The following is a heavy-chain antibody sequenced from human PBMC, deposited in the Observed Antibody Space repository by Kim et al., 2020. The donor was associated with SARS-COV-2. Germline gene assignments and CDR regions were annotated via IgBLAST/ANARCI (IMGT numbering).Heavy chain of an antibody. CDR2: LYYSGIT. CDR3: TSPSRRFHAMDV. J-gene: IGHJ6*02. Sequence: SETLSLTCSVSGGSISSSNYYWAWIRQPPGKGLEWIGNLYYSGITYYNLSLKSRVTISVDTSKSQFSLKLSSVTAADTAVYYCTSPSRRFHAMDVWGQGTTVTVSS. CDR1: GGSISSSNYY. V-gene: IGHV4-39*01.